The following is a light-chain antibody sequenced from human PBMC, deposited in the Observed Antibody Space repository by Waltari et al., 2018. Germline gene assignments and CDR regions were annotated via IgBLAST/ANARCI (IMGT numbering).Light chain of an antibody. V-gene: IGKV3-11*01. CDR2: DAS. CDR3: RQRSNWVT. CDR1: QSVDTY. Sequence: EIVLTQSPATLSLSPGERASLSCRASQSVDTYLAWYHQKPGQAPRLLIYDASNRATGIPARFSGSGSGTDFTLTISSLEPEDFAVYYCRQRSNWVTFGGGTKVEIK. J-gene: IGKJ4*01.